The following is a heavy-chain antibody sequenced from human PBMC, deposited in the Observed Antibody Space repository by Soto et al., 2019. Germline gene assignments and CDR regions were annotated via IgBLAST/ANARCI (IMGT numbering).Heavy chain of an antibody. CDR2: IKPDGSEK. V-gene: IGHV3-7*03. CDR3: VRTYYRSSWFPFDR. J-gene: IGHJ4*02. D-gene: IGHD6-13*01. Sequence: PGGSLRLCCEASGFKFQIYWMPCVRQAPGKGLEWVANIKPDGSEKYYDDSVKGRFTISRDNSKKTVYLQMSSLRVEDTALYYCVRTYYRSSWFPFDRGGQGTLVTVSS. CDR1: GFKFQIYW.